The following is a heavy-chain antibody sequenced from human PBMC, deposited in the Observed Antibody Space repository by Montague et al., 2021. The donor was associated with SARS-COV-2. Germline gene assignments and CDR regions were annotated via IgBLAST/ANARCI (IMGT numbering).Heavy chain of an antibody. D-gene: IGHD3-16*01. Sequence: SETLSLTCSVSGVSVSSNNYYWTWIRRPPGKGLDWIGYIYFNGNTXLXPSLEVRVTTSIDTSKNHFSLRLTSVTPADTAGYYCAREVVGVKTDWLDTWGQGTLVTVSS. CDR1: GVSVSSNNYY. CDR3: AREVVGVKTDWLDT. J-gene: IGHJ5*02. V-gene: IGHV4-61*03. CDR2: IYFNGNT.